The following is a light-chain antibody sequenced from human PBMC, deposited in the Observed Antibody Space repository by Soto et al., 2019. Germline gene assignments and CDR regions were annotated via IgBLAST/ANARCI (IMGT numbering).Light chain of an antibody. Sequence: QPVLTQPPSVSGAPGQRVTISCTGSSSNIGAGYDVHWYQQLPGTAPKLLVHGNTDRPSGVPDRFSGSKSGTSASLAITWLQAEDEADYYCQSHDSSLGRWLFGGGTKLTVL. CDR3: QSHDSSLGRWL. CDR1: SSNIGAGYD. V-gene: IGLV1-40*01. CDR2: GNT. J-gene: IGLJ2*01.